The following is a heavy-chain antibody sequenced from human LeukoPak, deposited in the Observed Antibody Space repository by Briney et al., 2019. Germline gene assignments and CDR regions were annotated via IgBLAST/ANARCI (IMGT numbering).Heavy chain of an antibody. D-gene: IGHD3-10*01. J-gene: IGHJ5*02. V-gene: IGHV4-30-4*01. Sequence: SETLSLTCTVSGGSISSGDYYWSWIRQPPGKGLEWIGYIYYSGSTYYNPSLKSRVTISVDTSKNQFSLKLSSVTAADTAVYYCARDRGFKYNWFDPWGQGTLVTVSS. CDR3: ARDRGFKYNWFDP. CDR2: IYYSGST. CDR1: GGSISSGDYY.